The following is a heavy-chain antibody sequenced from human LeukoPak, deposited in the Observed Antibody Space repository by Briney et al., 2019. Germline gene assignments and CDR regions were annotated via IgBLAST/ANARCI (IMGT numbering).Heavy chain of an antibody. D-gene: IGHD3-9*01. CDR2: IYASGST. V-gene: IGHV4-4*07. CDR1: GGFISNYY. J-gene: IGHJ5*02. CDR3: ARDLIS. Sequence: SETLSLTCTVSGGFISNYYWSWIRQPPGKGLEWIGRIYASGSTNYNPSLKSRVTMSVDTSKNQFSLKLTSVTAADTAVYYCARDLISWGQGTLVTVSS.